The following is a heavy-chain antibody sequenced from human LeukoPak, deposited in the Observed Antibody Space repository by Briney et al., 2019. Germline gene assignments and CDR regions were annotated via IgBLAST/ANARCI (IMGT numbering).Heavy chain of an antibody. Sequence: PSETLSLTCAVSGASISGSGYYLGWIRQPPGKGLEWIGNIYYTGSTYYNASLQSRVTISIDTSKNQFSLKLSSVTAADTAVYYCARGGGEYYYDSSGYYYYYYMDVWGKGTTVTVSS. CDR2: IYYTGST. V-gene: IGHV4-39*07. D-gene: IGHD3-22*01. CDR3: ARGGGEYYYDSSGYYYYYYMDV. J-gene: IGHJ6*03. CDR1: GASISGSGYY.